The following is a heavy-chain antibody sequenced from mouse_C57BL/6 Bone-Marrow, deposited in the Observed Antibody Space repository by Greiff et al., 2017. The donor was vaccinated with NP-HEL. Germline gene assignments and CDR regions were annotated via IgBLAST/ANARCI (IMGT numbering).Heavy chain of an antibody. Sequence: DVMLVESGGGLVQSGRSLRLSCATSGFTFSDFYMEWVRQAPGKGLEWIAASRNKANDYTTEYSASVKGRFIVSRDTSQSILYLQMNALRAEDTAIYYCARDAPLLRSFAYWGQGTLVTVSA. CDR2: SRNKANDYTT. CDR3: ARDAPLLRSFAY. CDR1: GFTFSDFY. J-gene: IGHJ3*01. V-gene: IGHV7-1*01. D-gene: IGHD1-1*01.